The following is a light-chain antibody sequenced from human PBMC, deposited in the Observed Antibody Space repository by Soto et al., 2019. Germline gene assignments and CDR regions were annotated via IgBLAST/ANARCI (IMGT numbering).Light chain of an antibody. CDR3: QQYHSWPPIT. CDR2: GAS. V-gene: IGKV3-15*01. CDR1: ENVSTN. J-gene: IGKJ5*01. Sequence: SVSPGERATLSCRASENVSTNLAWYQQRPGQAPRLVIYGASTRATGIPARFSGGGSGTEFTLTISSLQSEDFAVYYCQQYHSWPPITFGQGTRLEIK.